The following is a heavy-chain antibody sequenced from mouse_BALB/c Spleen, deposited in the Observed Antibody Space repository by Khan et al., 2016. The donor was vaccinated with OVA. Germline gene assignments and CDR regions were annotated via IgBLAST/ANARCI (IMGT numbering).Heavy chain of an antibody. CDR2: TNPTNGRT. Sequence: QVQLQQSGAELVKAGASVKMSCKASGYTFTSYWMHWVKQRLGQGLEWFAETNPTNGRTYYNEKFKSKATLTVDKSSSTASMLLSGPTFEDSGVYYDARVRKIIATYFDYWGQGTTHTVS. CDR3: ARVRKIIATYFDY. J-gene: IGHJ2*01. D-gene: IGHD1-1*01. V-gene: IGHV1S81*02. CDR1: GYTFTSYW.